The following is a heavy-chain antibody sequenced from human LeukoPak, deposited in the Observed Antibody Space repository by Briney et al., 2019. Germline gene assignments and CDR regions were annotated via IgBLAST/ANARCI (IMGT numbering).Heavy chain of an antibody. CDR1: GYTFTGYY. J-gene: IGHJ4*02. CDR3: ASLRIPAAGFDY. Sequence: ASVKVSCKASGYTFTGYYMHWVRQAPGQGLEWMGWINPNSGGTNYAQKFQGRVTMTRDTSINTAYMELSRLRSDDTAVYYCASLRIPAAGFDYWGQGTLVTVSS. CDR2: INPNSGGT. V-gene: IGHV1-2*02. D-gene: IGHD6-13*01.